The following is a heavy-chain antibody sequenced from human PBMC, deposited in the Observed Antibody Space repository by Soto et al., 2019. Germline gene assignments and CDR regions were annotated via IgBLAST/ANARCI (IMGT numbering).Heavy chain of an antibody. CDR2: IIPIFGTA. CDR3: ARGVIVVVPAAIRYFDY. V-gene: IGHV1-69*01. D-gene: IGHD2-2*02. J-gene: IGHJ4*02. Sequence: QVQLVQSGAEVKKPGSSVKVSCKASGGTFSSYAISWVRQAPGQGLEWMGGIIPIFGTANYAQKFQGRVTITADEATSTAYMELSSLRSEDTAVYYCARGVIVVVPAAIRYFDYWGQGTLVTVSS. CDR1: GGTFSSYA.